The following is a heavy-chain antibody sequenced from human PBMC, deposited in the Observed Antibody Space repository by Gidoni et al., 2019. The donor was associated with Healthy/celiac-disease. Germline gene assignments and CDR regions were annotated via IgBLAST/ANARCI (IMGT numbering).Heavy chain of an antibody. CDR1: GGSISSGRYS. J-gene: IGHJ5*02. CDR3: ARGITMVQGVQYNWFDP. V-gene: IGHV4-30-2*01. Sequence: QLQLQESGSGLVTPSQTLSLTCAVSGGSISSGRYSWSWIRQPPGKGLEWIGYIYHSGSTYYNPSLKSRVTISVDRSKNQFSLKLSSVTAADTAVYYCARGITMVQGVQYNWFDPWGQGTLVTVSS. D-gene: IGHD3-10*01. CDR2: IYHSGST.